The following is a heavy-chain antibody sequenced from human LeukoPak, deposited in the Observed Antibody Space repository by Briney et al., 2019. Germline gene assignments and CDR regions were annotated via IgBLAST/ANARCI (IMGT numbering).Heavy chain of an antibody. CDR3: ARAGPYYYDSSGCDY. V-gene: IGHV1-18*01. D-gene: IGHD3-22*01. CDR2: ISAYNGNT. J-gene: IGHJ4*02. Sequence: ASVKVSCKASGYTFTSYGISWVRQAPGQGLEWMGWISAYNGNTNYAQKLQGRVTMTTDTSTSTAYMELRSLRSDDTAVYYWARAGPYYYDSSGCDYWGQGTLVTVSS. CDR1: GYTFTSYG.